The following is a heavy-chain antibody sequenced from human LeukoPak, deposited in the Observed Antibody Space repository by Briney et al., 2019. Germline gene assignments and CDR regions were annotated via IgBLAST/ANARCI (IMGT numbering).Heavy chain of an antibody. CDR2: INRDGSST. CDR3: ARDTVTTFRFRDYYYYGMDV. J-gene: IGHJ6*02. CDR1: GFAFRSYW. D-gene: IGHD4-17*01. Sequence: GGSLRLSCAASGFAFRSYWMHWVRQAPGKGLVWVSRINRDGSSTTYADSVKGRFTISRDNAKNTLYLQMNSLRAEDTAVYYCARDTVTTFRFRDYYYYGMDVWGQGTMVTVSS. V-gene: IGHV3-74*01.